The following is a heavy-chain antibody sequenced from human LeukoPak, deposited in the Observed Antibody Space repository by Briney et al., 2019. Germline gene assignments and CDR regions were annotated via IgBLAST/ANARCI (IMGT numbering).Heavy chain of an antibody. CDR3: ARQGCSSTSCFDN. D-gene: IGHD2-2*01. CDR2: IDPDDSDT. V-gene: IGHV5-51*01. CDR1: GFSFANYW. Sequence: GESLKISCKGSGFSFANYWIAWVRQMPGKGLEWMGIIDPDDSDTRYSPSFQGQVTISADKSINTAYLQWSRLKASDTAMYYCARQGCSSTSCFDNWGQGTPVTVSS. J-gene: IGHJ4*02.